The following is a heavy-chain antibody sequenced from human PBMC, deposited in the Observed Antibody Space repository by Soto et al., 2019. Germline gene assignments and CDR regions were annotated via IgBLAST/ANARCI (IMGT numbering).Heavy chain of an antibody. CDR1: GFTFSSYG. D-gene: IGHD3-22*01. CDR2: ISYDGSNK. Sequence: PGGSLRLSCAASGFTFSSYGMHCVRQAPGKGLEWVAVISYDGSNKYYADPVKGRFTISRDNSKNTLYPQMNSLRAEDTAVYYCAKDAYYYDSSGYYYGYYYYGMDVGGQGTTVTVSS. CDR3: AKDAYYYDSSGYYYGYYYYGMDV. J-gene: IGHJ6*02. V-gene: IGHV3-30*18.